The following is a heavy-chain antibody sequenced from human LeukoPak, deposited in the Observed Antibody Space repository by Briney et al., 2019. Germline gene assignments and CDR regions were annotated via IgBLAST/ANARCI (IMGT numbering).Heavy chain of an antibody. CDR1: GFTFSSSW. V-gene: IGHV3-74*01. CDR2: MNSDGRTT. D-gene: IGHD2-8*01. CDR3: VRGLNGNSDS. J-gene: IGHJ4*02. Sequence: GGSLRLSCAASGFTFSSSWMHWVRQAPGKGLIWVSRMNSDGRTTTYADSVEGRFTISRDNAKNTLFLQMNSLTADDTAVYYCVRGLNGNSDSWGQGALVTVSS.